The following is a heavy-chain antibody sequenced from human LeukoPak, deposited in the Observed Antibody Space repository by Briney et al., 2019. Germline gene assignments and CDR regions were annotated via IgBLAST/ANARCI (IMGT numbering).Heavy chain of an antibody. D-gene: IGHD2-15*01. Sequence: GGSLRLSCAASGFTFSNAWMSWVRQAPGKGLEWVGSIKSKTDGGTTDYAAPVKGRFTISRDDSKNTLYLQMNSLKTEDTAVYYCTTQWVGSGQLQDYWGQGTLVTVSS. CDR3: TTQWVGSGQLQDY. J-gene: IGHJ4*02. CDR1: GFTFSNAW. V-gene: IGHV3-15*01. CDR2: IKSKTDGGTT.